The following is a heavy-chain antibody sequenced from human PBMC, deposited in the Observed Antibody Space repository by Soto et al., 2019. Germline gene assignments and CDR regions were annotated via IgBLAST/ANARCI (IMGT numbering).Heavy chain of an antibody. V-gene: IGHV4-31*03. CDR1: GVSINNADYY. CDR3: ATRRRIVARTLDS. CDR2: IFYTGNT. D-gene: IGHD6-19*01. J-gene: IGHJ4*02. Sequence: QVQLQESGPGLVKPSETMSLTCTVSGVSINNADYYWTWLRQHPGQGLEWIGYIFYTGNTSYNPPXXXRXPMSLDTSNNQFSLRLTAVIAADTAVYYCATRRRIVARTLDSWGQGTLVTVSS.